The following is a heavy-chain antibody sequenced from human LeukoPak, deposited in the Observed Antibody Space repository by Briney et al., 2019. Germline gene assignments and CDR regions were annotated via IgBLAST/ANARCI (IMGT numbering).Heavy chain of an antibody. CDR1: GGSISSGGYS. J-gene: IGHJ4*02. D-gene: IGHD1-26*01. CDR3: ARDFRGSYKGGFDY. V-gene: IGHV4-61*08. Sequence: SETLSLTCAVSGGSISSGGYSWSWIRQPPGKGLEWIGYIYYSGSTNYNPSLKSRVTISVDTSKNQFSLKLSSVTAADTAVYYCARDFRGSYKGGFDYWGQGTLVTVSS. CDR2: IYYSGST.